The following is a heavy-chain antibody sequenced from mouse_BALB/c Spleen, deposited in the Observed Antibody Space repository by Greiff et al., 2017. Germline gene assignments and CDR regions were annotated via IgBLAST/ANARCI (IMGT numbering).Heavy chain of an antibody. J-gene: IGHJ2*01. Sequence: EVKLQESGPGLVKPSQSLSLTCTVTGYSITSDYAWNWIRQFPGNKLEWMGYISYSGSTSYNPSLKSRISITRDTSKNQFFLQLNSVTTEDTATYYCARSRRDYFDYWGQGTTLTVSS. V-gene: IGHV3-2*02. CDR2: ISYSGST. CDR3: ARSRRDYFDY. D-gene: IGHD3-3*01. CDR1: GYSITSDYA.